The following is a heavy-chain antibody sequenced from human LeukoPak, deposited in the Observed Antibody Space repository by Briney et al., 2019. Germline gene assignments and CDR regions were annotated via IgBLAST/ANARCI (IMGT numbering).Heavy chain of an antibody. J-gene: IGHJ4*02. CDR3: ASPSEVTGTTGYYFDY. V-gene: IGHV1-69*13. D-gene: IGHD1-7*01. Sequence: SVKVSCRACGYTFTGYYLHWVRRARGRGLEWVGGIIPIFGTANYAQKFQGRVTITADESTSTAYMELSSLRSEDTAVYYCASPSEVTGTTGYYFDYWGQGTLVTVSS. CDR2: IIPIFGTA. CDR1: GYTFTGYY.